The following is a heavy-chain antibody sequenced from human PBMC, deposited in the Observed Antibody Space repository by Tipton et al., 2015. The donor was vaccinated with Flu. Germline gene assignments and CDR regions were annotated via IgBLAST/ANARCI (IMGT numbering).Heavy chain of an antibody. CDR1: GFTFSKYA. J-gene: IGHJ6*02. Sequence: SLRLSCAASGFTFSKYAMYWVRQAPGKGLEWVTVISFDGNNKYYADSLKGRFTISRDNTKNTLYLQINSLEPDDTAVYYCARDRQQQLAPRLYCYYYGMDVWAQGTTGSVSS. D-gene: IGHD6-13*01. CDR3: ARDRQQQLAPRLYCYYYGMDV. V-gene: IGHV3-30*01. CDR2: ISFDGNNK.